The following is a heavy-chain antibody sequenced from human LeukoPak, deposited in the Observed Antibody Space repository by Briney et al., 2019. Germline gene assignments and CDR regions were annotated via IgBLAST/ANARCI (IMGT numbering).Heavy chain of an antibody. CDR1: GFTFSSCS. Sequence: GGSLRLSCAASGFTFSSCSMNWVRQAPGKGLEWVSSISSSSSYIYYADSVKGRFTISRDNAKNSLYLQMNSLRAEDTAVYYCARENDFWSGYPNFDYWGQGTLVTVSS. J-gene: IGHJ4*02. CDR2: ISSSSSYI. D-gene: IGHD3-3*01. CDR3: ARENDFWSGYPNFDY. V-gene: IGHV3-21*01.